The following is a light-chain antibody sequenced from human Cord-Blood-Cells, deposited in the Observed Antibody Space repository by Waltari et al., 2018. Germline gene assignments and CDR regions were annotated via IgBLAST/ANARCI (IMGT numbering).Light chain of an antibody. Sequence: QSALTQPASVSGSPGQSITISCTGTSSDVGGYNYVSWYQQHPGKAPKLMIYDVSNRPSGVSNRFSGSKSGTTASLTISGLQAKDEADYYCSSYTSSSTLWVFGGGTKLTVL. CDR2: DVS. CDR3: SSYTSSSTLWV. V-gene: IGLV2-14*03. J-gene: IGLJ3*02. CDR1: SSDVGGYNY.